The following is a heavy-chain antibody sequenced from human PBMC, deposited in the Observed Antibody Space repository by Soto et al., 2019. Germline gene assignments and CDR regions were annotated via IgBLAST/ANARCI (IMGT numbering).Heavy chain of an antibody. CDR2: INPSGGYT. D-gene: IGHD1-1*01. J-gene: IGHJ4*02. CDR3: ARARNDFDY. Sequence: RQAPGQGLEWMGIINPSGGYTSYAQKFQGRVTMTRDTSTRTVYMELSSLRSEDTAVYYCARARNDFDYWGQRTQVTVSS. V-gene: IGHV1-46*01.